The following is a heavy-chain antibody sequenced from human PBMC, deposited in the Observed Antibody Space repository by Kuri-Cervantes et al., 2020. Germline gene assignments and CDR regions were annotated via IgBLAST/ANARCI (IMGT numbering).Heavy chain of an antibody. D-gene: IGHD6-19*01. CDR1: GYTFTSYG. CDR2: ISAYNGNT. CDR3: ARDFRAVAGTYSED. J-gene: IGHJ4*02. V-gene: IGHV1-18*01. Sequence: ASVKVSCKAFGYTFTSYGISWVRQAPGQGLEWMGWISAYNGNTNYAQKLQGRVTMTTDTSTSTAYMELRSLRSDDTAVYYCARDFRAVAGTYSEDWGQGTLVTVSS.